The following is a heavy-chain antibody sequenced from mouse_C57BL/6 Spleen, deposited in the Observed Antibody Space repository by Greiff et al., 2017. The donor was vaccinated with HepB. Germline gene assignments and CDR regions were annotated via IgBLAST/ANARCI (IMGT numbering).Heavy chain of an antibody. J-gene: IGHJ2*01. D-gene: IGHD1-2*01. Sequence: QVQLKQPGAELVMPGASVKLSCKASGYTFTSYWMHWVKQRPGQGLEWIGEIDPSDSYTNYNQKFKGKSTLTVDKSSSTAYMQLSSLTSEDSAVYYCARGEGLRPPFDYWGQGTTLTVSS. CDR2: IDPSDSYT. CDR1: GYTFTSYW. V-gene: IGHV1-69*01. CDR3: ARGEGLRPPFDY.